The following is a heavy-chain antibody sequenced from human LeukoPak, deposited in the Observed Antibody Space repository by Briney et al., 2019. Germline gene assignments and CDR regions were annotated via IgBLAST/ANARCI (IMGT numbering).Heavy chain of an antibody. CDR3: AGSPRRYYYYYMDV. D-gene: IGHD3-9*01. J-gene: IGHJ6*03. CDR2: INHSGST. V-gene: IGHV4-34*01. Sequence: PSETLSLTCAVYGGSFSGYYWRWIRQPPGKGLEWIGEINHSGSTNYNPSLKSRVTISADTSKKQFSLKLSSATAADTAVYYCAGSPRRYYYYYMDVWDKGTTVTVSS. CDR1: GGSFSGYY.